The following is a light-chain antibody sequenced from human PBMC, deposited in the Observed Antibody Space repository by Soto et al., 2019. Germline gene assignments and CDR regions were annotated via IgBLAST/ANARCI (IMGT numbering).Light chain of an antibody. CDR3: QQYGSSVTST. J-gene: IGKJ1*01. Sequence: EVVLTQSPGTVSLSPGERATLSCRASQSITSSYIAWYQQKPGQAPRLLIYAASSRATGIPDRFSGSGSGMDCTLSISRLVPDDFGVYDWQQYGSSVTSTFGRGTKVEIK. V-gene: IGKV3-20*01. CDR2: AAS. CDR1: QSITSSY.